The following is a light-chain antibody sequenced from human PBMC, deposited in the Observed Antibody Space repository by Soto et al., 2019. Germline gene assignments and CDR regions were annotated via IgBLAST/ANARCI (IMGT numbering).Light chain of an antibody. CDR1: QSISSW. CDR2: DVS. CDR3: QQYNSYSWT. J-gene: IGKJ1*01. V-gene: IGKV1-5*01. Sequence: VQMTQSPSTLSASVVDRVTITCRASQSISSWLAWYQQKPGKAPRLLIYDVSTLESGVPSRFSGSGSGTEFTLTISGLQPDDFATYYCQQYNSYSWTFGQGTKVDIK.